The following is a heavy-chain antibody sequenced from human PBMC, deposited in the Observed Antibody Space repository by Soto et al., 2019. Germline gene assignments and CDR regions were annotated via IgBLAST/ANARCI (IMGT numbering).Heavy chain of an antibody. CDR2: INPKSGGT. CDR3: ARGDSTDCSNGVCSFFYNHDMDV. V-gene: IGHV1-2*04. J-gene: IGHJ6*02. D-gene: IGHD2-8*01. CDR1: GYSFTDYH. Sequence: ASVKVSCKASGYSFTDYHIHWVRQAPAQGLEWLGRINPKSGGTSTAQKFQGWVTMTTDTSISTASMELTRLTSDDTAIYYCARGDSTDCSNGVCSFFYNHDMDVWGQGTTVTVSS.